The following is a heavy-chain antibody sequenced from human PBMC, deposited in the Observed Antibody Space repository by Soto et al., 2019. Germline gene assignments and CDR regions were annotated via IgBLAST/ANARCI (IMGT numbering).Heavy chain of an antibody. D-gene: IGHD3-22*01. V-gene: IGHV1-69*01. CDR3: ARDLDRITMIGDYYFDY. CDR1: GGTFSSYA. CDR2: IIPIFGTA. Sequence: QVQLVQSGAEVKKPGSSVKVSCKASGGTFSSYAISWVRQAPGQGLEWMGGIIPIFGTANYAQKFQGRVTITADESTSTAYMELSSLRSEDTAVYYCARDLDRITMIGDYYFDYWGQGTLVTVSS. J-gene: IGHJ4*02.